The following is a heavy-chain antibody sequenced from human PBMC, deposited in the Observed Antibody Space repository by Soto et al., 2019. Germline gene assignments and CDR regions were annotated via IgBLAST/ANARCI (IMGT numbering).Heavy chain of an antibody. CDR2: IYYSGST. V-gene: IGHV4-31*03. CDR3: ARGVEMTPRDY. Sequence: QVQLQDSGPGLVKPSQTLSLTCTVSGGSINNGGYYWNWIRQHPGKGLEWIGYIYYSGSTYYNPSFKSRVSISLDTSENQFSLSLTSVTAADTAVYYCARGVEMTPRDYWGQGILVTVSS. J-gene: IGHJ4*02. CDR1: GGSINNGGYY.